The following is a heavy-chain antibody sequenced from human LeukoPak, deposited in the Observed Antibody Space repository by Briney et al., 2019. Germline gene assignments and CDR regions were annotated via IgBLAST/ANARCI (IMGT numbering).Heavy chain of an antibody. CDR1: GFTFSDYY. CDR2: ISSSSSYT. Sequence: PGGSLRLSCAASGFTFSDYYMSWIRQAPGKGLEWGSYISSSSSYTNYADSVKGRFTISRDNAKNSLYLQMNSLRAEDTAVYYCARDHGLAAAGAYGMDVWGQGTTVTVSS. CDR3: ARDHGLAAAGAYGMDV. V-gene: IGHV3-11*05. J-gene: IGHJ6*02. D-gene: IGHD6-13*01.